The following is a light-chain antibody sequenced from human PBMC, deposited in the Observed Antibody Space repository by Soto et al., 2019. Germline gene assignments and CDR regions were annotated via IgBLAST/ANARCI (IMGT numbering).Light chain of an antibody. J-gene: IGKJ3*01. CDR1: QSVSSSY. CDR2: GAS. Sequence: EIVLTQSPGTLSLSPGERATPSCRASQSVSSSYLAWYQQKPGQAPRLLIYGASSRATGIPDRFSGSGSGTDFTLTISRLEPEDFAVYYCQQYGSSPRFTFGPGTKVDIK. CDR3: QQYGSSPRFT. V-gene: IGKV3-20*01.